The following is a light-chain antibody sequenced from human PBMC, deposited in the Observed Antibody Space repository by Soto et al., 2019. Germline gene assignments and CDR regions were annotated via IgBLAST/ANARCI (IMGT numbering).Light chain of an antibody. CDR2: RAS. Sequence: EIVMTQSPATLSVSPGERVTLSCRASQSLSGNLAWYQQKPGLAPRLLINRASTRATGIPARFSGSGSETEFTLTISSLQSEDFAVYYCQQYNNGPRTFGQGTKVEIK. J-gene: IGKJ1*01. CDR1: QSLSGN. V-gene: IGKV3-15*01. CDR3: QQYNNGPRT.